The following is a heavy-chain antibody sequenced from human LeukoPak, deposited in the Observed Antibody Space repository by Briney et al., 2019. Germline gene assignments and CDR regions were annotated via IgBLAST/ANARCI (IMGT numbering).Heavy chain of an antibody. CDR3: ARDLVWFGEFGY. D-gene: IGHD3-10*01. CDR1: GFTFSSYW. Sequence: GGSLRLSCAASGFTFSSYWVHWVRQAPGEGLVWVSRINSDGSSTSYADSVKGRFTISRDNAKNTLYLQMNSLRGEDTAVYYCARDLVWFGEFGYWGQGTLVTVSS. CDR2: INSDGSST. V-gene: IGHV3-74*01. J-gene: IGHJ4*02.